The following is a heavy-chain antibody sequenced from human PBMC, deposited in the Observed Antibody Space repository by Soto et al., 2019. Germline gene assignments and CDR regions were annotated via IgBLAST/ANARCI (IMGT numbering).Heavy chain of an antibody. V-gene: IGHV4-39*01. J-gene: IGHJ4*02. CDR2: IYYSGST. CDR3: MLGSGWKDFDY. CDR1: GGSLSSYY. Sequence: PSETLSLTCVVSGGSLSSYYWGWIRQPPGKGLEWIGNIYYSGSTYYNPSLKSRVTISVDTSKNQFSLKLSSVTAADTAVYYCMLGSGWKDFDYWGQGTLVTVSS. D-gene: IGHD3-22*01.